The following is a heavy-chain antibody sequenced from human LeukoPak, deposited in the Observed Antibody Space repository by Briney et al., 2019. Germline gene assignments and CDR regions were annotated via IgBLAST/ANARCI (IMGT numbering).Heavy chain of an antibody. D-gene: IGHD3-3*01. J-gene: IGHJ4*02. CDR2: YDGTNK. CDR3: ARVGPHYDFDW. CDR1: GFTLSSHG. Sequence: AGGSLRLSCAASGFTLSSHGMHWVRQAPGKGPEWVAYDGTNKNYADSFKGRFTISRDNSKNMLYLQMNSLTPEDTAVYYCARVGPHYDFDWWGQGTLVTVSS. V-gene: IGHV3-30*02.